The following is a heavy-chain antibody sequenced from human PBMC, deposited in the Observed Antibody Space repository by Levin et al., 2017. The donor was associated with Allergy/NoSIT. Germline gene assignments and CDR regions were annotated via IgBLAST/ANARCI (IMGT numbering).Heavy chain of an antibody. D-gene: IGHD1-26*01. J-gene: IGHJ3*02. V-gene: IGHV3-20*04. CDR3: ARVGGIVGTVDAFDI. Sequence: GGSLRLSCAASGFTFDDYAMTWVRQPPGKGLEWVSYINWNGGSTVYADSVKGRFTISRDNAKNSLYLQMNSLRAEDTALYYWARVGGIVGTVDAFDIWGQGTLVTVSS. CDR2: INWNGGST. CDR1: GFTFDDYA.